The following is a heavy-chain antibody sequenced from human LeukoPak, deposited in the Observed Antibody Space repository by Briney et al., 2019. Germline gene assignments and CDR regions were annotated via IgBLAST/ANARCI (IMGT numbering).Heavy chain of an antibody. CDR2: INHDGSNK. Sequence: PGGSLRLSCAASGFTFSSHWMSWVRQAPGKGLEWVANINHDGSNKNYADSVKGRFTISRDNAKNSLYLQINSLSAEDTAVYYCVTRTGFYPFDHCGQGTLVTVSS. CDR1: GFTFSSHW. V-gene: IGHV3-7*01. J-gene: IGHJ4*02. D-gene: IGHD1-14*01. CDR3: VTRTGFYPFDH.